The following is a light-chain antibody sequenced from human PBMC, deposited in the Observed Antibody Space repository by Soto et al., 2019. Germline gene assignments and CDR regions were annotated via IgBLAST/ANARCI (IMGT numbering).Light chain of an antibody. V-gene: IGKV1-5*01. Sequence: DIPMTQSPYTLSASVGDRVTITCRASQSISSWLAWYQQKPGKAPKLLIYDAPSLESGAPSRFSGSGSGTEFTLTISSLQPADFATYYCQHYSNNSWTFGQGTKVEIK. CDR1: QSISSW. CDR2: DAP. CDR3: QHYSNNSWT. J-gene: IGKJ1*01.